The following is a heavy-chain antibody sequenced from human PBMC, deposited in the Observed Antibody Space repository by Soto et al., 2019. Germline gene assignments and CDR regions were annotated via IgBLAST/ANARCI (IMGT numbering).Heavy chain of an antibody. J-gene: IGHJ6*02. D-gene: IGHD6-6*01. CDR1: GFTFSSYA. CDR2: ISYDGSNK. Sequence: PGASLRLSCAASGFTFSSYAMHWVRQAPGKGLEWVAVISYDGSNKYYADSVKGRFTISRDNSKNTLYLQMNSLRAEDTAVYYCAREEYSSSSGNYYYYYGMDVWGQGTTVTVSS. V-gene: IGHV3-30-3*01. CDR3: AREEYSSSSGNYYYYYGMDV.